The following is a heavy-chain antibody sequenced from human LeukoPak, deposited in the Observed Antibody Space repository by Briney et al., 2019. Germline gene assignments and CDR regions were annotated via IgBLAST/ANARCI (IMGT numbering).Heavy chain of an antibody. V-gene: IGHV4-39*07. Sequence: SETLSLTCTVSGGSISSSNYYWGWIRQPPGKGLEWIGHIYYSGSTFYSPSLKSRVTISVDTSKNQFSLKLRSVTAADTAMFYCARLYGNFQNYYDYWGQGTLVAVSS. CDR2: IYYSGST. D-gene: IGHD1-7*01. J-gene: IGHJ4*02. CDR3: ARLYGNFQNYYDY. CDR1: GGSISSSNYY.